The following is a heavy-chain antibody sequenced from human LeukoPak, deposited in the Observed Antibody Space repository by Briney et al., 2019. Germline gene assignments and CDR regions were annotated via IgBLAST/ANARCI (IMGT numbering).Heavy chain of an antibody. V-gene: IGHV4-59*08. CDR2: GHYTGSS. D-gene: IGHD3-22*01. J-gene: IGHJ4*02. Sequence: SETLSLTCTVSGGSISSHYWSWIRQPPGKGLEWIGFGHYTGSSNYNPSLKSRVTTSVDTSKSQFSLKLISVTAADTAVYYCARHDNRGYYSLHYWGQGALVTVSS. CDR1: GGSISSHY. CDR3: ARHDNRGYYSLHY.